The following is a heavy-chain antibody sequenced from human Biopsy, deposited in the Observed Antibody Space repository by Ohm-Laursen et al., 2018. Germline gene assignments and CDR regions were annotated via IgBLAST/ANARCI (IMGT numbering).Heavy chain of an antibody. CDR1: GFTFDDFA. J-gene: IGHJ6*02. V-gene: IGHV3-9*01. CDR2: ITWNSGFT. D-gene: IGHD4-17*01. Sequence: SLRLSCSASGFTFDDFAMHWVRQVPGKGLEWVSGITWNSGFTGYADSVKGRFIISRDNAKNTLFLQMNSLRAEDTALYYCAKDRWERNLHYGGGVDLWGQGTTVTVSS. CDR3: AKDRWERNLHYGGGVDL.